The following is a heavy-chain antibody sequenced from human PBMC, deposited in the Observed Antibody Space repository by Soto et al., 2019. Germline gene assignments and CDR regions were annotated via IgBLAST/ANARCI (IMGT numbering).Heavy chain of an antibody. V-gene: IGHV1-2*02. CDR3: ARDLEKGGGSAGFDY. CDR2: INPKSGGT. D-gene: IGHD1-26*01. Sequence: XSVKVSCKASVDTFTANYIHWVRQAPGQGFEWMGWINPKSGGTKYPQKFQGRVTMTRDTSLSTVYMTLTRLTSDDTAVYYFARDLEKGGGSAGFDYWGQGTLVTGSS. J-gene: IGHJ4*02. CDR1: VDTFTANY.